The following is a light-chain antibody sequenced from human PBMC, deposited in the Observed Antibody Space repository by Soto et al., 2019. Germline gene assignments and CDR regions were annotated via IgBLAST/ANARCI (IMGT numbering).Light chain of an antibody. CDR1: GSGLGHYNS. CDR3: CSYAGSYVYV. CDR2: DVS. V-gene: IGLV2-11*01. J-gene: IGLJ1*01. Sequence: QSALTQPRSVSGSTGQSVTISCTGTGSGLGHYNSVSWYQYHPGKAPKLIIFDVSERPAGVPDRFSGSKSANTASLTISGLQVEDEADYYCCSYAGSYVYVFGTGTKVTVL.